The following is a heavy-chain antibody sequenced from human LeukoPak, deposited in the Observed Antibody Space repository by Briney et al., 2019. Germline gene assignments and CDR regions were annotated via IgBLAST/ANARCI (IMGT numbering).Heavy chain of an antibody. CDR3: AKTGEMATILYYFDY. CDR2: ISGSGGST. Sequence: GGSLRLSCAASGFTFSSYSMNWVRQAPGKGLEWVSAISGSGGSTYYADSVKGRFTISRDNSKNTLYLQMNSLRAEDTAVYYCAKTGEMATILYYFDYWGQGTLVTVSS. CDR1: GFTFSSYS. D-gene: IGHD5-24*01. V-gene: IGHV3-23*01. J-gene: IGHJ4*02.